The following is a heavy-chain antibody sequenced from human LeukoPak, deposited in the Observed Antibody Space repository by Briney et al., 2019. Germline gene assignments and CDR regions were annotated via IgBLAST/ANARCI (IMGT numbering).Heavy chain of an antibody. CDR3: ARLHGDYYDSSGYYPFDY. CDR2: INHSGST. Sequence: SETLSLTCAVYGGSFSGYYWSWIRQPPGKGLEWIGEINHSGSTNYNPSLKSRVTISVVTSKNQFSLKLSSVTAADTAVYYCARLHGDYYDSSGYYPFDYWGQGTLVTVSS. D-gene: IGHD3-22*01. CDR1: GGSFSGYY. J-gene: IGHJ4*02. V-gene: IGHV4-34*01.